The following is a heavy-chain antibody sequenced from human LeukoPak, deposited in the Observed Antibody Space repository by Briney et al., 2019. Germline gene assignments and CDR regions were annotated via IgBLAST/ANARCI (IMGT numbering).Heavy chain of an antibody. CDR1: SGSITGYY. V-gene: IGHV4-59*01. Sequence: SETLFLTCTVSSGSITGYYWNWIRQPPGKGLEWIGYIYHTGSTKYNHSLKSRVIISVDTSKDQFSLKLTSVTAADTAVYYCAAFRDGFNWHLDNWGQGTLVTVSS. CDR2: IYHTGST. D-gene: IGHD5-24*01. CDR3: AAFRDGFNWHLDN. J-gene: IGHJ4*02.